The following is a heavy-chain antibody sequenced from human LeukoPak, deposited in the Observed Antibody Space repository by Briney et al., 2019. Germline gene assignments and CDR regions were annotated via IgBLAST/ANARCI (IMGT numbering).Heavy chain of an antibody. CDR3: TRGDRNEKFDY. CDR1: GYTFTGYY. J-gene: IGHJ4*02. CDR2: INPNSGGT. Sequence: ASVKVSCKASGYTFTGYYMHWVRQAPGQGLEWMGRINPNSGGTNFAQKFQGRATMTGDTSISTAYMELSRLKSDDTAVYYCTRGDRNEKFDYWGQGTLVTVSS. V-gene: IGHV1-2*06. D-gene: IGHD1-14*01.